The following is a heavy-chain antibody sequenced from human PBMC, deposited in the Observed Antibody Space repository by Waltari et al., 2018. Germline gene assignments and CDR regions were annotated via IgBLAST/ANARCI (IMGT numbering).Heavy chain of an antibody. CDR3: ARALGYSSSSGRIDS. CDR1: GGSFSGYY. Sequence: QVQLQQWGAGLLKPSETLSLTCAVYGGSFSGYYWSWIRQPPGKGLEGIEEINHSGSAKYSPSLKSRVTISVDTSKNHFSLKLSSVTAADTSVYYCARALGYSSSSGRIDSWGQGTLVTVSS. D-gene: IGHD6-6*01. CDR2: INHSGSA. V-gene: IGHV4-34*01. J-gene: IGHJ4*02.